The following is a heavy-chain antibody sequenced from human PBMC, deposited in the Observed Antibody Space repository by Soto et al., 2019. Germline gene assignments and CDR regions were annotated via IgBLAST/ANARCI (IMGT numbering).Heavy chain of an antibody. V-gene: IGHV3-74*01. CDR2: INTDGSET. CDR3: ARDGEGY. Sequence: LRLSCAASGFTFSSYWMHWVRQVPGKGLVWVSRINTDGSETNYADSVKGRFTVSRDNAKKTQYLQMNSLRAEDTAVYYCARDGEGYWGQGTLVTVSS. D-gene: IGHD2-21*01. J-gene: IGHJ4*02. CDR1: GFTFSSYW.